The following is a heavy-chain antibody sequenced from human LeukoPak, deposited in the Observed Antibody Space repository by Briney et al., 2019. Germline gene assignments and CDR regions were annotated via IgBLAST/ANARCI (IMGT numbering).Heavy chain of an antibody. CDR2: IKQDGSEK. CDR1: GFTFSGYW. J-gene: IGHJ4*02. CDR3: ARDLRAFFDY. D-gene: IGHD5/OR15-5a*01. Sequence: GGSPRLSCAASGFTFSGYWMTWVRQAPGKGLEWVANIKQDGSEKYYVDSVKGRLTISRDNARNSLYLQMNSLRAEDTAVYYCARDLRAFFDYWGQGTLVTVSS. V-gene: IGHV3-7*01.